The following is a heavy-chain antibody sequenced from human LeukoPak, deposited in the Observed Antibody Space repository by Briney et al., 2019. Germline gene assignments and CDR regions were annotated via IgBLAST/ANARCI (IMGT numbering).Heavy chain of an antibody. V-gene: IGHV3-21*01. CDR2: ISSSSSNI. CDR1: GFTFSSYS. D-gene: IGHD3-22*01. J-gene: IGHJ4*02. CDR3: ARVGPTMIVSHYFDY. Sequence: GGSLRPSCAASGFTFSSYSMNWVRQAPGKGLEWVSSISSSSSNIYYADSVKGRFTISRDNSKNMLYLQMNSLRAEDTAVYYCARVGPTMIVSHYFDYWGQGTLVTVSS.